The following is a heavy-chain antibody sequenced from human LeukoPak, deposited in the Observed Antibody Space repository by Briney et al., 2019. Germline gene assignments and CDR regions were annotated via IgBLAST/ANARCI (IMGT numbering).Heavy chain of an antibody. CDR3: ARELGTYYYDSRGYYAHFDY. CDR2: IIPIFGTA. Sequence: GASVKVSCKASGGTFSSYAISWVRQAPGQGLEWMGRIIPIFGTANYAQKFQGRVTITTDESTSTAYMELSSLRSEDTAVYYCARELGTYYYDSRGYYAHFDYWGQGTLVTVSS. V-gene: IGHV1-69*05. CDR1: GGTFSSYA. D-gene: IGHD3-22*01. J-gene: IGHJ4*02.